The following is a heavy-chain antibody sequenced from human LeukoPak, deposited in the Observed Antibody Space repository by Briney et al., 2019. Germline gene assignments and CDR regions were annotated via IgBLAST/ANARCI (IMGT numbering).Heavy chain of an antibody. V-gene: IGHV3-30-3*01. J-gene: IGHJ4*02. CDR1: GFTFSSYA. CDR2: ISYDGSNK. CDR3: ATGIAAAGLYYFDY. D-gene: IGHD6-13*01. Sequence: GGSLRLSCAASGFTFSSYAMHWVRQAPGKGLEWVAVISYDGSNKYYADSVKGRFTISRDNSKNTLYQQMNSLRAEDTAVYYCATGIAAAGLYYFDYWGQGTLVTVSS.